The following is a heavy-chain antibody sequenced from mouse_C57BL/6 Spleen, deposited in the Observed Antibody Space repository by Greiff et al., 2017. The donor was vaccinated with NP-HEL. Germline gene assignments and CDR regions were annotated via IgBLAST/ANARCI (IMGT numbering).Heavy chain of an antibody. J-gene: IGHJ2*01. D-gene: IGHD1-1*01. Sequence: QLQQPGAELVKPGASVKMSCKASGYTFTSYWITWVKQRPGQGLEWIGDIYPGSGSTNYNEKFKSKATLTVDTSSSTAYMQLSSLTSEYSAVYYCARRWTTVVPRDYWGQGTTLTVSS. V-gene: IGHV1-55*01. CDR2: IYPGSGST. CDR1: GYTFTSYW. CDR3: ARRWTTVVPRDY.